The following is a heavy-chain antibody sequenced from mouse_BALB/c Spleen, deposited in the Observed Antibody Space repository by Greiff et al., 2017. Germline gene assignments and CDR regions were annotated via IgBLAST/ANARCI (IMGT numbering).Heavy chain of an antibody. D-gene: IGHD2-4*01. V-gene: IGHV1S81*02. J-gene: IGHJ4*01. CDR2: INPSNGRT. Sequence: QVQLKQPGAELVKPGASVKLSCKASGYTFTSYCMHWVKQKPGQGLEWIGEINPSNGRTNYNEKFKSKATLTVDKSSSTAYMQLSSLTSEDSAVYYCSTMNTTGAMDYGGQGTTVTVSA. CDR1: GYTFTSYC. CDR3: STMNTTGAMDY.